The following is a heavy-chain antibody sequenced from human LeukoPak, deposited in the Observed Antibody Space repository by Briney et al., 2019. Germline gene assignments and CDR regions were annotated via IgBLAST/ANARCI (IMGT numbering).Heavy chain of an antibody. CDR1: GFTFSSFE. V-gene: IGHV3-21*01. D-gene: IGHD2-2*02. CDR3: ARAEGYCSSTSCYNYYYYYMDV. J-gene: IGHJ6*03. CDR2: ISSSSSYI. Sequence: GGSLRLSCAASGFTFSSFEMNWVRQAPGKGLEWVSSISSSSSYIYYADSVKGRFTISRDNAKNSLYLQMNSLRAEDTAVYYCARAEGYCSSTSCYNYYYYYMDVWGKGTTVTVSS.